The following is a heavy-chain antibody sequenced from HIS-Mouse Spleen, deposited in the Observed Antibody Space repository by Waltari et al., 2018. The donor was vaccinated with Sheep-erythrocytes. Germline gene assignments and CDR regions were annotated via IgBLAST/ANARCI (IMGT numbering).Heavy chain of an antibody. J-gene: IGHJ6*02. V-gene: IGHV1-2*02. CDR2: INHNSGGK. Sequence: QVQLVQSGAEVTKPGASVKVSCTASGYPFTGYYLNWVRQAPGQGLEWMGWINHNSGGKNYAQKFQGRVTMTRDTSISTAYMELSRLRSDDTAVYYCAREASDMDVWGQGTTVTVSS. D-gene: IGHD3-3*01. CDR1: GYPFTGYY. CDR3: AREASDMDV.